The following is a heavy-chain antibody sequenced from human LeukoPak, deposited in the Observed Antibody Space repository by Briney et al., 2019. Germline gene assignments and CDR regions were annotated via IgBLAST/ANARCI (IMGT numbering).Heavy chain of an antibody. CDR2: ISYDGSNK. J-gene: IGHJ6*02. CDR3: ASSYSYDSSGYLAPYYYYYGMDV. V-gene: IGHV3-30-3*01. D-gene: IGHD3-22*01. Sequence: GRSLRLSCAASGFTFSSYAMHWVRQAPGKGLEWVAVISYDGSNKYYADSVKGRFTISRDNAKNSLYLQMNSLRDEDTAVYYCASSYSYDSSGYLAPYYYYYGMDVWGQGTAVTVSS. CDR1: GFTFSSYA.